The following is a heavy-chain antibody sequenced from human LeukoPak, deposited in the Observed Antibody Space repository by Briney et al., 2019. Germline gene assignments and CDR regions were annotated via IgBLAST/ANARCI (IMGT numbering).Heavy chain of an antibody. CDR1: GYTLTELS. J-gene: IGHJ3*02. Sequence: ASVKVSCKVSGYTLTELSMHWVRQAPGKGLEWMGGFDPEDGETIYAQKFQGRVTMTEDTSTDTAYMELSSLRSEDTAVYYCATANYYESETDAFDIWGQGTMVTVSS. CDR3: ATANYYESETDAFDI. D-gene: IGHD3-22*01. V-gene: IGHV1-24*01. CDR2: FDPEDGET.